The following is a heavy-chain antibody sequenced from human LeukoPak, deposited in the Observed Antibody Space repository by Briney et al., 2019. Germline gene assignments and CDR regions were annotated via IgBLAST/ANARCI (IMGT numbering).Heavy chain of an antibody. Sequence: GGSLRLSCAASGFTFSSYAVSWVRQTPGKGLEWVSSISGSGGSTNYADSVTGRFTISRDNSKNTLYLQMNSLRAEDTAVYYCAKGLYCSSTSCPKAYNWFDPWGQGTLVTVSS. V-gene: IGHV3-23*01. J-gene: IGHJ5*02. CDR1: GFTFSSYA. CDR3: AKGLYCSSTSCPKAYNWFDP. D-gene: IGHD2-2*01. CDR2: ISGSGGST.